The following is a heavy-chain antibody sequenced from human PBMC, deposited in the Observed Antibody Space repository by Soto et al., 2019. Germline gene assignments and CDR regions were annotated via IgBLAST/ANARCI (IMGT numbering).Heavy chain of an antibody. CDR2: ISAYNGNT. D-gene: IGHD3-9*01. CDR1: GYTFTSYG. Sequence: ASVKASCKASGYTFTSYGISWVQQAPGQGLEWMGWISAYNGNTNYAQKLQGRVTMTTDTSTSTAYMELRSLRSEDTAVYYCARDPYYDILTGPLGGRDGMDVWGQGTTVTVSS. J-gene: IGHJ6*02. V-gene: IGHV1-18*01. CDR3: ARDPYYDILTGPLGGRDGMDV.